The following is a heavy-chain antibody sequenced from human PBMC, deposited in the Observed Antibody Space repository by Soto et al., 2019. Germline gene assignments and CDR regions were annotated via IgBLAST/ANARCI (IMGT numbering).Heavy chain of an antibody. J-gene: IGHJ4*02. CDR1: GRSITSYY. CDR2: IYDNGIT. D-gene: IGHD3-22*01. V-gene: IGHV4-59*12. CDR3: ARTYDSNGYANEFDS. Sequence: QVVLQESGPGLVKPSETLSLTCSVSGRSITSYYWSWVRQPPGKGLEWIGYIYDNGITSQNPSLKSRFTMSADTSQNQFSLKLPSVTGADTAVYYCARTYDSNGYANEFDSWGQGILVTVTS.